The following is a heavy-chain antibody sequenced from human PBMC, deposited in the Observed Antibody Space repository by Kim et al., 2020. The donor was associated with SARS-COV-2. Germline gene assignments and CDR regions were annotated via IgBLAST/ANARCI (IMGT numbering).Heavy chain of an antibody. CDR3: ASSYYDSSGYLYYYYGMDV. CDR2: ISYDGSNK. V-gene: IGHV3-30*04. D-gene: IGHD3-22*01. Sequence: GGSLRLSCAASGFTFSSYAMHWVRRAPGKGLEWVAVISYDGSNKYYADSVKGRFTISRDNSKNTLYLQMNSLRAEDTAVYYCASSYYDSSGYLYYYYGMDVWGQGTTVTVSS. J-gene: IGHJ6*02. CDR1: GFTFSSYA.